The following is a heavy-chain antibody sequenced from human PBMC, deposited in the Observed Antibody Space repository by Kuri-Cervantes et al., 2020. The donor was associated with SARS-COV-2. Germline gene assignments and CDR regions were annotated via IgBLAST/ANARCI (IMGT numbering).Heavy chain of an antibody. Sequence: GGSLRLSCTASGFTFGDYAMSWVRQAPGKGLEWVSLSSGDGGSTYYADSVKGRFTISRDNAKNTLYLQMNSLRAEDTAVYYCARERFGVPGLDYWGQGTLVTVSS. CDR1: GFTFGDYA. CDR2: SSGDGGST. J-gene: IGHJ4*02. D-gene: IGHD3-10*01. CDR3: ARERFGVPGLDY. V-gene: IGHV3-43*02.